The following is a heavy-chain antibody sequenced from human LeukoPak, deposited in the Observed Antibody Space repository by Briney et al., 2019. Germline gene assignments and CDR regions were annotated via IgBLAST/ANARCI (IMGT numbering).Heavy chain of an antibody. CDR2: IKQDGSEK. D-gene: IGHD6-6*01. CDR3: ARQRRIAARPDWFDP. Sequence: GGSLRLSCAASGFTFSSYWMSWVRQAPGKGLEWVANIKQDGSEKYYVDSVKGRFTISRDNAKNSLYLQMNSLRAEDTAVYYCARQRRIAARPDWFDPWGQGTLVTISS. V-gene: IGHV3-7*01. J-gene: IGHJ5*02. CDR1: GFTFSSYW.